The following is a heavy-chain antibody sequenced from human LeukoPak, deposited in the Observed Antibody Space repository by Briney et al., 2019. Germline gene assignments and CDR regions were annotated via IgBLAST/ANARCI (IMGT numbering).Heavy chain of an antibody. CDR2: TSSSSSTI. CDR1: GFTFSSYS. D-gene: IGHD3-22*01. CDR3: ARDQYDSSGYQSYYYGMDV. Sequence: GGSLRLSCAASGFTFSSYSMNWVRQAPGKGLEWVSYTSSSSSTIYYADSVKGRFTISRDNAKNSLYLQMNSLRAEDTAVYYCARDQYDSSGYQSYYYGMDVWGQGTTVTVSS. J-gene: IGHJ6*02. V-gene: IGHV3-48*01.